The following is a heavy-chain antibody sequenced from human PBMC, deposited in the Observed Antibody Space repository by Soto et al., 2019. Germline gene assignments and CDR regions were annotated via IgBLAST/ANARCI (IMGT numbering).Heavy chain of an antibody. D-gene: IGHD6-19*01. CDR3: TTDRYSSGPFDY. V-gene: IGHV3-15*07. Sequence: GGGLRLPRSAPGFTFRNARENWGRQAPGKGLEWVGRIKSKTDGGTTDYDAPVKGRFTISRDDSKNTLYLQMNSLKTEDTAVYYCTTDRYSSGPFDYWGQGTLVTVSS. J-gene: IGHJ4*02. CDR2: IKSKTDGGTT. CDR1: GFTFRNAR.